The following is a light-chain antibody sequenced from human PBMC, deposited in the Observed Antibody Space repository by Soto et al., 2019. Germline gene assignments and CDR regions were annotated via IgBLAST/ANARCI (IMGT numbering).Light chain of an antibody. CDR2: KAS. CDR3: QQGESFPT. J-gene: IGKJ1*01. V-gene: IGKV1-12*01. CDR1: QDITMW. Sequence: DIQMTQFPSSVSASIGDGVTITCRASQDITMWLAWYQQKPGKAPKLLIYKASNLQTGVPSRFGGSGSGTDFTLTISSLQPEDFGTYYCQQGESFPTFGQGTKVEIK.